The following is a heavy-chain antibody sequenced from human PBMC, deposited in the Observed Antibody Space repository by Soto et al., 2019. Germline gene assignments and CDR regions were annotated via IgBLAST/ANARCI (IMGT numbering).Heavy chain of an antibody. V-gene: IGHV3-9*01. CDR2: ISWNSDSI. Sequence: PGGSLRLSCAASGFTFDDYALYWVRQAPGKGLEWVSGISWNSDSIEYADSVKGRFTISRDNAKNSLYLQMNSLRAEDTALYYCAKDSDRWLPPPYFDYWGQGTLVTV. CDR1: GFTFDDYA. CDR3: AKDSDRWLPPPYFDY. D-gene: IGHD3-22*01. J-gene: IGHJ4*02.